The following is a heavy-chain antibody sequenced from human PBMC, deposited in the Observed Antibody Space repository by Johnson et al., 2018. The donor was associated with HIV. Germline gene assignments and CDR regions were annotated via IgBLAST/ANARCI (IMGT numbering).Heavy chain of an antibody. CDR1: GFTFDNYA. CDR3: AKAYTHLRSGLDLGGFDFDI. Sequence: VQLVESGGGLVQPGRSLRLSCAASGFTFDNYAMHWVRQAPGKGLEWVSGLTWNSDTIAYVDSVKGRFTISRDSAKKSLYLQMNSLRAEDTAFYDCAKAYTHLRSGLDLGGFDFDIWGQGTMVTVSS. V-gene: IGHV3-9*01. CDR2: LTWNSDTI. J-gene: IGHJ3*02. D-gene: IGHD3/OR15-3a*01.